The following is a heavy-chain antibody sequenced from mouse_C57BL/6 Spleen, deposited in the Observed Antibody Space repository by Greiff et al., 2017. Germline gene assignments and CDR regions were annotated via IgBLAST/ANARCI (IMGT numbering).Heavy chain of an antibody. CDR2: INPNNGGT. D-gene: IGHD2-1*01. J-gene: IGHJ3*01. CDR3: ARSMGNLPWFAY. Sequence: EVQLQQSGPELVKPGASVKIPCKASGYTFTDYNMDWVKQSHGKSLEWIGDINPNNGGTIYNQKFKGKATLTVDKSSSTAYMERRSLTSEDTADYYCARSMGNLPWFAYWGQGTLVTVSA. V-gene: IGHV1-18*01. CDR1: GYTFTDYN.